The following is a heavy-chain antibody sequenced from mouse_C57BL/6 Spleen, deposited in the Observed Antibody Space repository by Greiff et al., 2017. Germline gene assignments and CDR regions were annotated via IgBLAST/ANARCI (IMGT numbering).Heavy chain of an antibody. V-gene: IGHV3-6*01. CDR2: ISYDGSN. CDR1: GYSITSGYY. CDR3: ATGSRTGFDY. J-gene: IGHJ2*01. Sequence: EVKLMESGPGLVKPSQSLSLTCSVTGYSITSGYYWNWIRQFPGNKLEWMGYISYDGSNNYNPSLKNRISITRDTSKNQFFLKLNSVTTEDTATYYCATGSRTGFDYWGQGTTLTVSS.